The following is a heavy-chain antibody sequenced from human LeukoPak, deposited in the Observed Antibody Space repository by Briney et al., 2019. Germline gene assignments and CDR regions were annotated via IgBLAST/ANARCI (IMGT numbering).Heavy chain of an antibody. CDR2: ISSSSSYI. CDR3: ARDGPSPPYDGYRYDY. V-gene: IGHV3-21*01. CDR1: GFTFSSYW. D-gene: IGHD5-24*01. Sequence: GGSLRLSCAASGFTFSSYWMHWVRQTTGKGLVWVSSISSSSSYIYYADSVKGRFTISRDNAKNSLYLQMNSLRAEDTAVYYCARDGPSPPYDGYRYDYWGQGTLVTVSS. J-gene: IGHJ4*02.